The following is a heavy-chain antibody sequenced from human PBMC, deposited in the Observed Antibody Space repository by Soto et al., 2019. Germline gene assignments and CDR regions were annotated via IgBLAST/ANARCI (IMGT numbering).Heavy chain of an antibody. V-gene: IGHV1-8*01. Sequence: ASVKVSCKASGYTFSSYDINWVRQATGQGLEWMGWMNPNSGNTGYAQKFQGRVTITRDTSASTAYMELSSLRSEDTAVYYCARVSGYYPLDYWGQGTLVTVSS. CDR1: GYTFSSYD. CDR2: MNPNSGNT. J-gene: IGHJ4*02. D-gene: IGHD5-12*01. CDR3: ARVSGYYPLDY.